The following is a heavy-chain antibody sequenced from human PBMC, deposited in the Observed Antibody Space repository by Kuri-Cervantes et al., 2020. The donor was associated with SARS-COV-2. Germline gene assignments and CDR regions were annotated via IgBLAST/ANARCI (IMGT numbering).Heavy chain of an antibody. CDR1: GFTFSNYG. Sequence: GESLKISCAASGFTFSNYGMHWVRQAPGKGLEWVAVISYDGSDRYYADSVKGRFTISRDNSKNTLYLQMNSLRAEDTAVYYCAREMRMGVAVREVGMDVWGQGTTVTVSS. CDR2: ISYDGSDR. CDR3: AREMRMGVAVREVGMDV. D-gene: IGHD2-15*01. J-gene: IGHJ6*02. V-gene: IGHV3-30*03.